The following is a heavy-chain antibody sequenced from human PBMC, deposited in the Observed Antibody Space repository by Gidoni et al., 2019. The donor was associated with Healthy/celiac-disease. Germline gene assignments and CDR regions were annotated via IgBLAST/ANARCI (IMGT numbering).Heavy chain of an antibody. CDR2: ISYDGSNK. Sequence: QVQLVESGGGVVQPGRSLRLSCAASGFPFSTHAMHWVRQAPGKGLEWVAVISYDGSNKYYADSVKGRFTISRDNSKNTLYLQMNSLRAEDTAVYYCARDALRFLEWEYGMDVWGQGTTVTVSS. CDR1: GFPFSTHA. J-gene: IGHJ6*02. D-gene: IGHD3-3*01. V-gene: IGHV3-30*04. CDR3: ARDALRFLEWEYGMDV.